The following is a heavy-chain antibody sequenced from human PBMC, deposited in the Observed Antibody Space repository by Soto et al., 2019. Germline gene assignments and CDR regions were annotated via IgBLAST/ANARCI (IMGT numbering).Heavy chain of an antibody. D-gene: IGHD3-3*01. Sequence: QVQLQESGPGLVKPSQTLSLTCTVSGGSISSGDYYWSWIRQPPGTGLEWIGYIYYSGSTYYNPSLKSRVTISVDTSKNQFALTLSSVTAADTAVYYCASSPYDFWSGYISPIDYWGQGTLVTVSS. J-gene: IGHJ4*02. V-gene: IGHV4-30-4*01. CDR1: GGSISSGDYY. CDR3: ASSPYDFWSGYISPIDY. CDR2: IYYSGST.